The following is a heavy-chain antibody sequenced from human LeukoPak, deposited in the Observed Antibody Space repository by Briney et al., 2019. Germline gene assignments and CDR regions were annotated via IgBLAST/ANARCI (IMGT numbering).Heavy chain of an antibody. J-gene: IGHJ5*02. Sequence: GGSLRLSCAASGFTFSSYSMNWVLQAPGKGLEWVSSIRSAIRYICSAATVKRRCTISTDKATSSLYLQMNSLRAGDTAAYYCARDLRHLLASGWSDHWGQGTLVTVSS. V-gene: IGHV3-21*01. D-gene: IGHD2-15*01. CDR1: GFTFSSYS. CDR3: ARDLRHLLASGWSDH. CDR2: IRSAIRYI.